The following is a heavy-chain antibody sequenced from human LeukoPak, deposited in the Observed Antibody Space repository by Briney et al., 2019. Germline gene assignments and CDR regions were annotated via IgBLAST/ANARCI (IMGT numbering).Heavy chain of an antibody. V-gene: IGHV1-18*04. CDR2: TSAYNGNT. D-gene: IGHD5-18*01. J-gene: IGHJ5*02. Sequence: ASVKVSCKASGYTFTSYGISWVRQAPGQGLEWMGWTSAYNGNTNYAQKLQGRVTMTTDTSTSTAYMELRSLRSDDTAVYYCARGRGARGYSYYTGQENWFDPWGQGTLVTVSS. CDR1: GYTFTSYG. CDR3: ARGRGARGYSYYTGQENWFDP.